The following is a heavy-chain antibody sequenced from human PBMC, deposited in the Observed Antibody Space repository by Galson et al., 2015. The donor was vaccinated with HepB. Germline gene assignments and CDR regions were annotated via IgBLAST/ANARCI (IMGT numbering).Heavy chain of an antibody. D-gene: IGHD2-2*01. J-gene: IGHJ6*03. CDR1: AFTFSNFG. V-gene: IGHV3-33*01. Sequence: SLRLSCAASAFTFSNFGMNWVRQAPGKGLEWVAFIWYDGSKKFYADSVKGRFTISRDNSNNTLYLQMSSLKAEDTAVYYCARDQSIGVVAPYYYYYMDVWGKGTTVTGSS. CDR3: ARDQSIGVVAPYYYYYMDV. CDR2: IWYDGSKK.